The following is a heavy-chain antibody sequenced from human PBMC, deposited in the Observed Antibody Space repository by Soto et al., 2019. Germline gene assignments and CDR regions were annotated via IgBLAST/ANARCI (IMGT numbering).Heavy chain of an antibody. CDR3: ARGITTWSRKDYFDY. J-gene: IGHJ4*02. V-gene: IGHV3-13*01. CDR2: IGTAGDT. Sequence: GGSLRLSCAASGFTFSSYDMHWVRQATGKGLEWVSAIGTAGDTYYPGSVKGRFTISRENAKNSLYLQMNSLRAEDTAVYYCARGITTWSRKDYFDYWGQGTLVTVSA. CDR1: GFTFSSYD. D-gene: IGHD3-3*01.